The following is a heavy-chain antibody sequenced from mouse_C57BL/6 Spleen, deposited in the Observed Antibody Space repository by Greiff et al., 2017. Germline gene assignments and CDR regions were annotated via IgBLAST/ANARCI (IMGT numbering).Heavy chain of an antibody. V-gene: IGHV5-9-1*02. Sequence: DVMLVESGEGLVKPGGSLKLSCAASGFTFSSYAMSWVRQTPEKRLEWVAYISSGGDYIYYADTVKGRFTISRDNARNTLYLQMSSLKSEDTAMYYCTRDGLTGSVGAMDYWGQGTSVTVSS. CDR3: TRDGLTGSVGAMDY. D-gene: IGHD4-1*01. CDR2: ISSGGDYI. CDR1: GFTFSSYA. J-gene: IGHJ4*01.